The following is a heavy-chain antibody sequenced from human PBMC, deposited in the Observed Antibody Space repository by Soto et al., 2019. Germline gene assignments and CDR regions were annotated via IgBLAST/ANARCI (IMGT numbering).Heavy chain of an antibody. CDR3: AREGQGYCSSTSCSSHAFDT. D-gene: IGHD2-2*01. V-gene: IGHV1-2*04. CDR1: GYTFTGYY. CDR2: INPNSGGT. J-gene: IGHJ3*02. Sequence: GASVKVSCKASGYTFTGYYMHWVRQAPGQGLEWMGWINPNSGGTNYAQKFQGWVTMTRDTSISTAYMELSRLRSDDTAVYYCAREGQGYCSSTSCSSHAFDTWGQGTMVTVSS.